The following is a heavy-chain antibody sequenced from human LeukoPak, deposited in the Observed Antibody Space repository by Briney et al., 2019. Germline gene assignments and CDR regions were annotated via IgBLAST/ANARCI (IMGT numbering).Heavy chain of an antibody. J-gene: IGHJ6*02. D-gene: IGHD3-3*01. CDR2: IHPNSGGT. Sequence: GASVKVYCKASGYTFTGYCMHWVRQAPGQGLEWMGWIHPNSGGTNYAQKFQGRVTMTRDTSISTAYMELSRLRSDDTAVYYCARELVRQDGDFWSGYYYYYYGMDVWGQGTTVTVSS. CDR1: GYTFTGYC. CDR3: ARELVRQDGDFWSGYYYYYYGMDV. V-gene: IGHV1-2*02.